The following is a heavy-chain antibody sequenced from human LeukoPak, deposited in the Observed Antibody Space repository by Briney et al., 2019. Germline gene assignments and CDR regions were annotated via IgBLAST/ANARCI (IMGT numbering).Heavy chain of an antibody. J-gene: IGHJ4*02. V-gene: IGHV1-46*01. CDR2: INPSGGST. D-gene: IGHD3-22*01. Sequence: ASVKVSCKASGYTFTSYYMHWVRQAPGQGLEWIGIINPSGGSTSYAQKFQGRVTMTRDTSTSTVYMELSSLRSEDTAVYYCARDHGNYYDSSGYLTWGYWGQGTLVTVSS. CDR3: ARDHGNYYDSSGYLTWGY. CDR1: GYTFTSYY.